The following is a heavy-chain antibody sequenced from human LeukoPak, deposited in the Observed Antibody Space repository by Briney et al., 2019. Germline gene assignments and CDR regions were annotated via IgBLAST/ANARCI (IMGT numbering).Heavy chain of an antibody. V-gene: IGHV3-7*01. CDR1: GFTFSSYW. D-gene: IGHD6-13*01. CDR2: IKQDGSEK. J-gene: IGHJ4*02. Sequence: GGSLRLSCSASGFTFSSYWMRWVRQAPGEGLVCVANIKQDGSEKYYMDSVKVRFTISRDNAKNSLYLQMNSLRAEATAVYYCAREISDSSRWYGGFDYWGQGTLVIVSS. CDR3: AREISDSSRWYGGFDY.